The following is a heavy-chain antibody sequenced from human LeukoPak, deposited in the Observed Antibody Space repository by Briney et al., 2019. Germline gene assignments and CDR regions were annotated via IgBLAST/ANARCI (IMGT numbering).Heavy chain of an antibody. J-gene: IGHJ5*02. CDR2: INSDGSST. Sequence: PGGPLRLSCAASGFTFSSYWMHWVRQAPGKGLVWVSRINSDGSSTSYADSVKGRFTISRDNAKNTLYLQMNSLRAEDTAVYYCARDGYSSSWVNWFDPRGQGTLVTVSS. CDR1: GFTFSSYW. CDR3: ARDGYSSSWVNWFDP. V-gene: IGHV3-74*01. D-gene: IGHD6-13*01.